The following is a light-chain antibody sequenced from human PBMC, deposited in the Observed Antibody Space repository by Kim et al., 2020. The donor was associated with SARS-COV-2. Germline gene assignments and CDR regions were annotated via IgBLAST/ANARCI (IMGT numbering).Light chain of an antibody. V-gene: IGKV3-20*01. CDR3: QQYTGSPIT. Sequence: PPGKRATPACRSSQSVRNGYLAWYQQKPGQAPKLLIYDASSRATGIPDRFSGSGSGTDFTLTISRLEPEDFAVYYCQQYTGSPITFGQGTRLEIK. J-gene: IGKJ5*01. CDR2: DAS. CDR1: QSVRNGY.